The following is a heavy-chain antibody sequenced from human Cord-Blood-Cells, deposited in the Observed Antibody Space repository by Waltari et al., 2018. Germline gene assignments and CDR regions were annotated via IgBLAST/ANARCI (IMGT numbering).Heavy chain of an antibody. CDR3: AKDLGYGGNSDY. V-gene: IGHV3-23*01. CDR1: GFTFSSYA. CDR2: ISGSGGST. D-gene: IGHD4-17*01. Sequence: EVQLLESGGGLIQPGGSLRLSCAASGFTFSSYAMSWVLQAPGKGLEWVSAISGSGGSTYSADSVKGRFTISRVSSQNGLYLQMNRLRAVDTAVYYCAKDLGYGGNSDYWGQGTLVTVSS. J-gene: IGHJ4*02.